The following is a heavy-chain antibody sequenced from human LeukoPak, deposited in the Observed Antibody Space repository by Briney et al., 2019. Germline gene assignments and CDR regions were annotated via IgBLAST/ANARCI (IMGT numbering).Heavy chain of an antibody. CDR2: IYYSGST. CDR3: ARDSWELRGWFDP. J-gene: IGHJ5*02. CDR1: GGSISSGVYY. Sequence: SQTLSLTCTVSGGSISSGVYYWSWIRQHPGKGLEWIGYIYYSGSTYYNPSLKSRVTISVDTSKNQFSLKLSSVTAADTAVYYCARDSWELRGWFDPWGQGTLVTVSS. D-gene: IGHD1-26*01. V-gene: IGHV4-31*03.